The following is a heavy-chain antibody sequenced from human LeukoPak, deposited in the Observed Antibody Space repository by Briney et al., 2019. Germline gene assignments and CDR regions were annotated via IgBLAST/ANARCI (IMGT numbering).Heavy chain of an antibody. J-gene: IGHJ1*01. CDR3: ASGEVIMEYFQH. Sequence: SETLSLTCTVSGGSISSSSYYWGWIRQPPGKGLEWIGSIYYSGNTYYNPSLKSRVTISVDTSKNQFSLKLSSVTAADTAVYYCASGEVIMEYFQHWGQGTLVTVSS. V-gene: IGHV4-39*01. D-gene: IGHD3-3*01. CDR2: IYYSGNT. CDR1: GGSISSSSYY.